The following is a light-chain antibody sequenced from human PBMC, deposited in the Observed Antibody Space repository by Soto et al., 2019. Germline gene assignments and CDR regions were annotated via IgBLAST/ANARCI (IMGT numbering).Light chain of an antibody. CDR3: QQRYNWPGT. Sequence: EIMMTQSPGTLSVSPGEGATLSCTASQSVNLNLAWYQQKPGQAPRLLIHDASNRATGIPVRFSGSGSETDFTLTISSLEPEDSAVYYCQQRYNWPGTFGQGTKVEIK. CDR1: QSVNLN. V-gene: IGKV3-11*01. CDR2: DAS. J-gene: IGKJ1*01.